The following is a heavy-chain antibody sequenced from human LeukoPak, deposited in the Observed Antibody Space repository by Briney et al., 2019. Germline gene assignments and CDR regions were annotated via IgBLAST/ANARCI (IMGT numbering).Heavy chain of an antibody. D-gene: IGHD5-24*01. V-gene: IGHV3-15*01. CDR1: GFTFTSYA. J-gene: IGHJ4*02. CDR3: TRRSTI. Sequence: GGSLRLSCAASGFTFTSYAMSWVRQAPGKGLEWVARIKAKIHGETIDYAAPVRGRFIISRDDSRNTVYLQMNSLKFEDTAMYYCTRRSTIWGRGTRVTVSS. CDR2: IKAKIHGETI.